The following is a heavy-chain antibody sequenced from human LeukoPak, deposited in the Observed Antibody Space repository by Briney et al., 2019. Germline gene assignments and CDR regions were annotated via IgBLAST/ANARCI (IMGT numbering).Heavy chain of an antibody. J-gene: IGHJ5*02. Sequence: ASVKVSCKASGGTFSSYAISWVRQAPGQGLEWMGGIITNTGNPTYAQGFTGRFVFSLDTSVSTAYLQISSLKAEDTAVYYCARDMTWWQTAGWFDPWGQGTLVTVSS. CDR1: GGTFSSYA. D-gene: IGHD2-15*01. V-gene: IGHV7-4-1*02. CDR3: ARDMTWWQTAGWFDP. CDR2: IITNTGNP.